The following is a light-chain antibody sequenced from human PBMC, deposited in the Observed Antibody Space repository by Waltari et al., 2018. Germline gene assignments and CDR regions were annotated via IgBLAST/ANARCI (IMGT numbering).Light chain of an antibody. J-gene: IGLJ1*01. CDR3: QAWDSSAFV. CDR1: KLGSKY. Sequence: SYEVTQPPSVSVSPRQRATITCSGEKLGSKYVSWYQQKSGQSPVLVIYRDDKRPSGFPERCAGSNAGNTATLTISGTQPREEADYYCQAWDSSAFVFGAGTKVTVL. V-gene: IGLV3-1*01. CDR2: RDD.